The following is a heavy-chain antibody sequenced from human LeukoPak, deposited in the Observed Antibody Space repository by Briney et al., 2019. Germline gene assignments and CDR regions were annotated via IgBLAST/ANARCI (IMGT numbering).Heavy chain of an antibody. D-gene: IGHD2-2*02. CDR1: GFTFSTYA. Sequence: GGSLRLSCAASGFTFSTYAMSWVRQAPGKGLGWVSSISCSSGSTYYADSVKGRFTISRDNSENTLYLQMNSLRDEDTAVYHCAKLLWCSSSSCYRAYGMDVWGKGTTVTVSS. CDR2: ISCSSGST. V-gene: IGHV3-23*01. CDR3: AKLLWCSSSSCYRAYGMDV. J-gene: IGHJ6*04.